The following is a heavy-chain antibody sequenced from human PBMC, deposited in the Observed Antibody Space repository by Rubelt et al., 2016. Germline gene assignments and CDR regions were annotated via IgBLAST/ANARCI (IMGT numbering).Heavy chain of an antibody. CDR2: INAGNGNT. V-gene: IGHV1-3*01. J-gene: IGHJ4*02. D-gene: IGHD6-19*01. CDR3: ARLVGVSSPDY. Sequence: QVQLGQSGAEVKKPGASVKVSCKASGYTFTAYAIHWVRQAPGQRLEWMGWINAGNGNTKYSQKFQGRDTITRDTSAITAYLELGTLRAEDTAVYFCARLVGVSSPDYWGQGTLVTVSS. CDR1: GYTFTAYA.